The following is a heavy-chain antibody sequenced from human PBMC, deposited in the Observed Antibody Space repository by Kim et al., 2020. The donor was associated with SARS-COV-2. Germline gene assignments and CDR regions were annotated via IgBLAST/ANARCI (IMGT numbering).Heavy chain of an antibody. Sequence: SETLSLTCTVSGGSISSYYWSWIRQPAGKGLEWIGRIYTSGSTNYNLSLKSRVTMSVDTSKNQFSLKLSSVTAADTAVYYCARAILNYYDSSGYYYFDYWGQGTLVTVSS. CDR3: ARAILNYYDSSGYYYFDY. D-gene: IGHD3-22*01. CDR2: IYTSGST. V-gene: IGHV4-4*07. J-gene: IGHJ4*02. CDR1: GGSISSYY.